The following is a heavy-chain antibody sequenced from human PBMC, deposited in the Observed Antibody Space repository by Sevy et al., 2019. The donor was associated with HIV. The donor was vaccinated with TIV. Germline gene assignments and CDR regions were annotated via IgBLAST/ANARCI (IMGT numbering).Heavy chain of an antibody. V-gene: IGHV3-30*02. J-gene: IGHJ3*01. CDR2: TWYDGTTK. CDR3: AKMGSTTVTTSDAFDL. D-gene: IGHD4-17*01. Sequence: AGSLRLSCAATGFTFSRTGMHWVHQAPGKGLEWVSFTWYDGTTKNYADSVKGRFTISRDNSKNTLYLQMNSLRADDTAVYYCAKMGSTTVTTSDAFDLWGQGTMVTVSS. CDR1: GFTFSRTG.